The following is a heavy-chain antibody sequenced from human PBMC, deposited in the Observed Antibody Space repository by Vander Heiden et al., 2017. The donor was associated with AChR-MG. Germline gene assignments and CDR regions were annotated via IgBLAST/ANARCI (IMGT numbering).Heavy chain of an antibody. CDR2: INPNSGGT. CDR3: TRDVGNGDHDFDY. J-gene: IGHJ4*02. CDR1: GYSFTGHY. Sequence: QVQLVQSGAEVKKPGASVKVSCKASGYSFTGHYMHWVRQAPGQGLEWMGWINPNSGGTNYAQKFQGWVTMTRDTSVSTAYMELSRLRSDDTAVYYCTRDVGNGDHDFDYWGQGTLVTVSS. V-gene: IGHV1-2*04. D-gene: IGHD4-17*01.